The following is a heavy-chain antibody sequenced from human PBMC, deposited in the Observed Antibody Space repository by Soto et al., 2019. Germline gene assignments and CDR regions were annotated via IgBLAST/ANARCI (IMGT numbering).Heavy chain of an antibody. Sequence: SETLSLTCTVSGGSISSGGYYWSWLRQHPGKGLEWIGYIYYSGSTYYNPSLKSRVTISVDTSKNQFSLKLSSVTAADTAVYYCARVYYYDSSGSDNWFDPWGQGTLVTVSS. D-gene: IGHD3-22*01. V-gene: IGHV4-31*03. CDR3: ARVYYYDSSGSDNWFDP. CDR2: IYYSGST. CDR1: GGSISSGGYY. J-gene: IGHJ5*02.